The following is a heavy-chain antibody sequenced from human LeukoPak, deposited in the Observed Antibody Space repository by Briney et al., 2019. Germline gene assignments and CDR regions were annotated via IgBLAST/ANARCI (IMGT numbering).Heavy chain of an antibody. J-gene: IGHJ4*02. CDR3: AREAVVVAAPFDY. V-gene: IGHV3-74*01. CDR2: INTDGSST. Sequence: GGSLRLSCAASEFTFSSYWMHWVRQAPGKGLVWVSRINTDGSSTSYADSVKGRFTISRDNAKNTLYLQMNSLRAEDTAVYYCAREAVVVAAPFDYWGQGTLVTVSS. D-gene: IGHD2-15*01. CDR1: EFTFSSYW.